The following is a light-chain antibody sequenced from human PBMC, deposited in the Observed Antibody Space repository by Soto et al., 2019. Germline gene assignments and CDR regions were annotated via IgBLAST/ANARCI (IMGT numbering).Light chain of an antibody. CDR3: QQYSSYWT. J-gene: IGKJ1*01. Sequence: HSSLSASVGDRVTITCRASQDLDNWLAWYQQKPGKAPQLVIYRSSTLKTGVPSRFSGFGSGTEYTLTISGLQPDDFATYYCQQYSSYWTFGQGTKVDIK. CDR1: QDLDNW. V-gene: IGKV1-5*03. CDR2: RSS.